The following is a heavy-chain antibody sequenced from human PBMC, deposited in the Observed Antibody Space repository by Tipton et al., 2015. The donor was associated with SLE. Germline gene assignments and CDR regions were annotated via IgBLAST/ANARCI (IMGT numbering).Heavy chain of an antibody. CDR1: GFTFSSYG. CDR2: IWYDGSNK. Sequence: SLRLSCAASGFTFSSYGMHWVRQAPGKGLEWVAVIWYDGSNKYYADSVKGRFTISRDNSKNTLYLQMNSLRAEDTAVYYCAKARPGAAAEIDYWGQGTLVTVSS. D-gene: IGHD6-13*01. CDR3: AKARPGAAAEIDY. J-gene: IGHJ4*02. V-gene: IGHV3-33*06.